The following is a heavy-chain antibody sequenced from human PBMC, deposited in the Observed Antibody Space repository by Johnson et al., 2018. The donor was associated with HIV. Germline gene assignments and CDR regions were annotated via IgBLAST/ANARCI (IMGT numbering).Heavy chain of an antibody. CDR1: GFTFTNYG. J-gene: IGHJ3*02. V-gene: IGHV3-30*02. D-gene: IGHD3-10*01. Sequence: VESGGSLRLSCAASGFTFTNYGMHWVRQAPGKGLEWVAFIRYDETNKYYAVSVKGRFTISRDNAENSLYLQMNSLRAEDTAVYYCARANYYHNWGQGTMVTVSS. CDR3: ARANYYHN. CDR2: IRYDETNK.